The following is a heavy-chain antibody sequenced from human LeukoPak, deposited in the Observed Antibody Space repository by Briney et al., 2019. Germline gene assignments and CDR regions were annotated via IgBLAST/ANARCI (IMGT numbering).Heavy chain of an antibody. CDR3: AKDLGPGSMATSPGFDY. V-gene: IGHV3-9*01. CDR2: ISWNSGSI. CDR1: GFTFDDYA. J-gene: IGHJ4*02. D-gene: IGHD5-24*01. Sequence: GGSLRLSCAASGFTFDDYAMHWVRQAPGKGLEWVSGISWNSGSIGYANSVKGRFTISRDNAKTSLYLQMNSLRAEDTALYYCAKDLGPGSMATSPGFDYWGQGTLVTVSS.